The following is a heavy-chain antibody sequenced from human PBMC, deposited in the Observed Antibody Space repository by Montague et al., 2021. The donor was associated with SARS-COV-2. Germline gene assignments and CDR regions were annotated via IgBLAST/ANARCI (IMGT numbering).Heavy chain of an antibody. D-gene: IGHD4/OR15-4a*01. V-gene: IGHV4-59*08. Sequence: SETLSLTCTVSGGSISSYYCSWIRQPPGKGLEWMGYICYSGSTNYNPSLKSRVTISVDTSKNQFSLKLSSVTAADTAVYYCARHSRMTIIDYWGQGTLVTVSS. CDR2: ICYSGST. J-gene: IGHJ4*02. CDR1: GGSISSYY. CDR3: ARHSRMTIIDY.